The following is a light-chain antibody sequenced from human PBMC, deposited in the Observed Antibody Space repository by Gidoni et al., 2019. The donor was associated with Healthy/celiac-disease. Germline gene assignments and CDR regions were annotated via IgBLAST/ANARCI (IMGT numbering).Light chain of an antibody. CDR2: EGS. V-gene: IGLV2-23*03. J-gene: IGLJ1*01. CDR3: CSYAGSSPV. Sequence: QSALTEPASESGSPGPSLTISCTGTSSDVGSYNLVPWYQQHPGKAPKLMIYEGSKRPSGVSNRFSGSKSGNTASLTISGLQAEDEADYYCCSYAGSSPVFGTGTKVTVL. CDR1: SSDVGSYNL.